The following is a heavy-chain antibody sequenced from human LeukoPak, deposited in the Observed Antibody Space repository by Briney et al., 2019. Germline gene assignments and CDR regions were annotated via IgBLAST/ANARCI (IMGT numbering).Heavy chain of an antibody. Sequence: SETLSLTCTVSGGSISSYYWSWIRQPAGKGLEWIGRIYTSGSTNYNPSLKSRVTISVDTSKNQFSLKLSSVTAADTAVYYCARGSGGWYYQYNWFDPWGQGTLVTVSS. V-gene: IGHV4-4*07. D-gene: IGHD6-19*01. CDR1: GGSISSYY. J-gene: IGHJ5*02. CDR3: ARGSGGWYYQYNWFDP. CDR2: IYTSGST.